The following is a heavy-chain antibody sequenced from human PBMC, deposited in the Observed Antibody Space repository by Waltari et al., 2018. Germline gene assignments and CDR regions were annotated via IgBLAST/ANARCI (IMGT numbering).Heavy chain of an antibody. CDR2: ISSSGSTI. J-gene: IGHJ4*02. CDR3: ARLAVPFDY. Sequence: EVQLVESGGGLVQPGGSMRLSCAASGFTFSSYEMNWLRQATGKGLEWVEYISSSGSTIYYADAVKGRFTISRDNAKNSLYLQMNSLRAEDTAVYYCARLAVPFDYWGQGTLVTVSS. V-gene: IGHV3-48*03. D-gene: IGHD6-6*01. CDR1: GFTFSSYE.